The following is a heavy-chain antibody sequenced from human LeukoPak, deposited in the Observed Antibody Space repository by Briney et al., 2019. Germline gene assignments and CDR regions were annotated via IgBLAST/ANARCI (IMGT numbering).Heavy chain of an antibody. V-gene: IGHV4-34*01. CDR2: INHSGST. CDR1: GGSFSGYY. D-gene: IGHD6-19*01. Sequence: PSETLSLTCAVYGGSFSGYYWSWIRQPPGKGLEWIGEINHSGSTNYNPSLKSRVTISVDTSKNQFSLKLSSVTAADTAVDYCARGRGDYSSGWYVGYYYYYYMDVWGKGTTVTVSS. J-gene: IGHJ6*03. CDR3: ARGRGDYSSGWYVGYYYYYYMDV.